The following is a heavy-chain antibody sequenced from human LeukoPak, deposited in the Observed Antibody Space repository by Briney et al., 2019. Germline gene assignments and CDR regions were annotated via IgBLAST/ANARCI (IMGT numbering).Heavy chain of an antibody. CDR3: AKQQLMVPIFDY. CDR2: ISGSGGST. Sequence: GGSLRLSCAASGFTFSSCAMSWVRQAPGKGLEWVSAISGSGGSTYYADSVKGRFTISRDNSKNTLYLQMNSLRAEDTAVYYCAKQQLMVPIFDYWGQGTLVTVSS. CDR1: GFTFSSCA. V-gene: IGHV3-23*01. J-gene: IGHJ4*02. D-gene: IGHD2-8*01.